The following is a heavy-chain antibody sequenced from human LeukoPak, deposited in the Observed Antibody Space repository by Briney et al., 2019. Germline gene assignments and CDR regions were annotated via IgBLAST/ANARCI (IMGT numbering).Heavy chain of an antibody. CDR2: IYPGDSDT. CDR1: GYSFTSYW. V-gene: IGHV5-51*01. CDR3: ARQGITMIVVDDAFDI. D-gene: IGHD3-22*01. J-gene: IGHJ3*02. Sequence: GESLQISCKGSGYSFTSYWIGWVRQMPGKGLEWMGIIYPGDSDTRYSPSFQGQVTISADKSISTAYLQWSSLKASDTAMYYCARQGITMIVVDDAFDIWGQGTMVTVSS.